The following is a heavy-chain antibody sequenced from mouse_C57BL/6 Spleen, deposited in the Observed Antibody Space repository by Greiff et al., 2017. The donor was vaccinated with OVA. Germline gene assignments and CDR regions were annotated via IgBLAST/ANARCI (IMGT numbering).Heavy chain of an antibody. J-gene: IGHJ2*01. Sequence: EVHLVESGGGLVQPGGSLSLSCAASGFTFTDYYMSWVRQPPGKALEWLGFIRNKANGYTTEYSASVKGRFTISRDNSQSILYLQMSALRAEDSATYYCARYIDDYDGDYFDDWGQGTTLTVSS. CDR1: GFTFTDYY. CDR3: ARYIDDYDGDYFDD. V-gene: IGHV7-3*01. CDR2: IRNKANGYTT. D-gene: IGHD2-4*01.